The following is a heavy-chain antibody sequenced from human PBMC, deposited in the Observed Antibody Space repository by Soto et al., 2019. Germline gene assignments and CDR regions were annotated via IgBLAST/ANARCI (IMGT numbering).Heavy chain of an antibody. CDR2: IYYSGST. D-gene: IGHD6-6*01. J-gene: IGHJ5*02. CDR1: AGSVSRCSHH. Sequence: ETLNRTYIISAGSVSRCSHHRRWIRHPPGKGLEWIGYIYYSGSTNYNPSLKSRVTISVDTSKNQFSLKLSSVTAADTAVYYCARERPDGARLDPWGQGTLVTVPQ. V-gene: IGHV4-61*01. CDR3: ARERPDGARLDP.